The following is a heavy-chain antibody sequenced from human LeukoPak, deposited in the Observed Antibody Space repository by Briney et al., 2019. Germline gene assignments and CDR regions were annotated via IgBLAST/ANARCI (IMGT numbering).Heavy chain of an antibody. CDR2: ITPFNGNT. Sequence: SVKVSCKASGYTFTYRYLHWVRQAPGQALEWMGWITPFNGNTNYAQKFQDRVTITRDRSMSTAYMELSSLRSEDTAMYYCASTARGYSYGYSGHYYYGMDVWGQGTTVTVSS. CDR1: GYTFTYRY. D-gene: IGHD5-18*01. J-gene: IGHJ6*02. CDR3: ASTARGYSYGYSGHYYYGMDV. V-gene: IGHV1-45*02.